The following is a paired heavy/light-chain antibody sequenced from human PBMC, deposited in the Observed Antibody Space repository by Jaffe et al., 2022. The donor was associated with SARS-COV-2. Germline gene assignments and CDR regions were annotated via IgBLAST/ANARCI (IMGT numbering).Heavy chain of an antibody. D-gene: IGHD4-17*01. V-gene: IGHV4-39*01. Sequence: QVQLQESGPGLVKPSETLSLTCTVSGDSISSDIYYWDWIRQPPGKGLEWIGSASYGGNTYYNPSVKSRVTISVDTSKNQFSLKLSSVTAADTAVYYCARRDFGEFCFDPWGQGTPVAVSS. CDR3: ARRDFGEFCFDP. CDR1: GDSISSDIYY. J-gene: IGHJ5*02. CDR2: ASYGGNT.
Light chain of an antibody. Sequence: QSALTQPASVSGSPGQSITISCTGSSSDIGGYDHVSWYQQHPGKAPKLMIYDVSNRSSKFSNRFSGSKSGNTASLTISGLQVEDEADYYCCSYTSSISNWVFGGGTKLTVL. J-gene: IGLJ3*02. CDR3: CSYTSSISNWV. CDR1: SSDIGGYDH. V-gene: IGLV2-14*01. CDR2: DVS.